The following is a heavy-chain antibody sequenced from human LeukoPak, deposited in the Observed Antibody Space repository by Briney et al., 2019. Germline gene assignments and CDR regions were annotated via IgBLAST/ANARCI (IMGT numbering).Heavy chain of an antibody. CDR3: ARAQQLGRYNWFDP. J-gene: IGHJ5*02. CDR1: GFTFSSYS. V-gene: IGHV3-21*01. CDR2: ISSSSYI. Sequence: GGSLRLSCAASGFTFSSYSMNWVRQAPGKGLEWVSSISSSSYIYYADSVKGRFTISRDNSKNTLYLQMNSLRAEDTAVYYCARAQQLGRYNWFDPWGQGTLVTVSS. D-gene: IGHD6-13*01.